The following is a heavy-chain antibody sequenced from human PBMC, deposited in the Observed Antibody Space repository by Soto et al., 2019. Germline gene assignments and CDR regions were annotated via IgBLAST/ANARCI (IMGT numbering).Heavy chain of an antibody. J-gene: IGHJ3*02. D-gene: IGHD3-10*01. CDR2: IYHSGST. CDR1: GGSISSGGYS. Sequence: QLQLQESGSGLVKPSQTLSLTCAVSGGSISSGGYSWSWIRQPPGKGLEWIGYIYHSGSTYYNPSRKSRVTISVDRSKNQFSLKLSSVTAADTAVYYCARGVRAADGDAFDIWGQGTMVTVSS. CDR3: ARGVRAADGDAFDI. V-gene: IGHV4-30-2*01.